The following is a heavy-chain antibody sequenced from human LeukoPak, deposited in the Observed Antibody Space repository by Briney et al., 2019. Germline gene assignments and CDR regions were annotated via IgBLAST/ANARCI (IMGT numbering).Heavy chain of an antibody. Sequence: SETLSLTCGVSGGSISSGSYSWSWIRQPPGKGLEWIGYMFYTGNTYYNPSLKSRVTISVDTSKNQFSLKVSSVTAADTAVYYCARGAASTTSNDAFDIWGQGTMVTVSS. CDR1: GGSISSGSYS. D-gene: IGHD6-13*01. CDR2: MFYTGNT. J-gene: IGHJ3*02. V-gene: IGHV4-30-4*07. CDR3: ARGAASTTSNDAFDI.